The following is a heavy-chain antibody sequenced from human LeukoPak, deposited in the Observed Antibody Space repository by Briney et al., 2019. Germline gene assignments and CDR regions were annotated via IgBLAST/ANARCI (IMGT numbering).Heavy chain of an antibody. V-gene: IGHV3-48*01. Sequence: GSLRLSCAASGFSFSSYSMNWVRQAPGKGLEWVSYISGSSSRIYHADSVKGRFTISRDNAKTSLYLQMNSLRAEDTAVYYCARASSGWTSLAPPSYWGQGTLVTVSS. CDR1: GFSFSSYS. CDR2: ISGSSSRI. CDR3: ARASSGWTSLAPPSY. J-gene: IGHJ4*02. D-gene: IGHD6-19*01.